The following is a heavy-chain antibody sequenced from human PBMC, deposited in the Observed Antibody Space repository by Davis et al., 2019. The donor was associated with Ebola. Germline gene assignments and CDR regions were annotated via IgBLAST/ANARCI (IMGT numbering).Heavy chain of an antibody. CDR1: GGSISSSSYY. Sequence: SETLSLTCTVSGGSISSSSYYWGWIRQPPGKGLEWIGSFYYSGSTYYNPSLKSRVTISVDTSKNQFSLKLSSVTAADTAVYYCAMTTVTTGWFDPWGQGTLVTVSS. V-gene: IGHV4-39*01. CDR3: AMTTVTTGWFDP. CDR2: FYYSGST. D-gene: IGHD4-17*01. J-gene: IGHJ5*02.